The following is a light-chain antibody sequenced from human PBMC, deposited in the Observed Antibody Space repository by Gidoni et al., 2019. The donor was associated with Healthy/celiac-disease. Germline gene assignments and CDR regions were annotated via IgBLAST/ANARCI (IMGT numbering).Light chain of an antibody. V-gene: IGKV1-27*01. Sequence: IQMTHSPSSLSASVGDRVTITSRASQGISNYSALYQQKPGKVPKLLIYAASTLQSGVPPRFSGSGSGTDFTLTISRLQPEDVATYYWQKYNSAPQTFGQGTKVEIK. CDR3: QKYNSAPQT. CDR2: AAS. CDR1: QGISNY. J-gene: IGKJ1*01.